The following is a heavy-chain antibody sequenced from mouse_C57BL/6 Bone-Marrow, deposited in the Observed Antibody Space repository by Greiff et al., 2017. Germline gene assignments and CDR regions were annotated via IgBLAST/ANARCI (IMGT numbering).Heavy chain of an antibody. CDR3: GRHGGGYYAWFAY. J-gene: IGHJ3*01. Sequence: EVKLVESGGGLVQPKGSLKLSCAASGFSFNTYAMNWVRQAPGKGLEWVARIRSKSNNYATYYADSVKDRFTISRDDSESMLYLQMNNLKTEDTAMYYCGRHGGGYYAWFAYWGQATLVTVSA. CDR2: IRSKSNNYAT. D-gene: IGHD2-3*01. V-gene: IGHV10-1*01. CDR1: GFSFNTYA.